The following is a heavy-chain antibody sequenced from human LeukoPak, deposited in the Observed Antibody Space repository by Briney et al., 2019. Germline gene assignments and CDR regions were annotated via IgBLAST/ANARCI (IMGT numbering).Heavy chain of an antibody. CDR1: GGSISSYY. D-gene: IGHD6-19*01. CDR2: IYYSGST. J-gene: IGHJ4*02. Sequence: SETLSLTCTVSGGSISSYYWSWIRQPAGKGLEWIGYIYYSGSTNYNPSLKSRVTISVDTSKNQFSLKLSSVTAADTAVYYCARDHDGSGWHDYWGQGTLVTVSS. CDR3: ARDHDGSGWHDY. V-gene: IGHV4-59*01.